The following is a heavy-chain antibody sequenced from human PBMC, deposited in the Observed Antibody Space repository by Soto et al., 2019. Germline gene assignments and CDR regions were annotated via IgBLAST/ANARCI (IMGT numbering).Heavy chain of an antibody. V-gene: IGHV4-31*03. D-gene: IGHD2-15*01. CDR2: IYYSGST. CDR3: ARTRELVARANWFDP. Sequence: PSETLSLTCTVSGGSISSGGYYWSWIRQHPGKGLEWIGYIYYSGSTYYNPSLKSRVTISVDTSKNQFSLKLSSVTAADTAVHYCARTRELVARANWFDPWGQGTLVTVSS. J-gene: IGHJ5*02. CDR1: GGSISSGGYY.